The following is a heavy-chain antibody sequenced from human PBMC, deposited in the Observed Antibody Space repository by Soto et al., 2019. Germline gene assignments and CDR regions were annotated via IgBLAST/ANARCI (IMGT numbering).Heavy chain of an antibody. CDR1: GDSFNNDDYS. J-gene: IGHJ6*02. CDR3: ARGSTIYGLDV. V-gene: IGHV4-30-4*01. Sequence: SETLSLTCTVSGDSFNNDDYSWTWIRQPPGKGLEWIGYISHSGKTFSNPSLRSLLTMSVDMTKKHFSLKLSSVTAADTAVYYCARGSTIYGLDVWGQGTTVTVSS. CDR2: ISHSGKT.